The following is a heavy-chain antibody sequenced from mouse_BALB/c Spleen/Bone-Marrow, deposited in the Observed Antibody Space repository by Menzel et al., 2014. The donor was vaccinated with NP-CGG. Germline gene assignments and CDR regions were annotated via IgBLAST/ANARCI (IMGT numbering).Heavy chain of an antibody. Sequence: QVQLKESGAELVRPGVSVKLSCKASGYTFTSYWMHWIKQRPEQGLERIGEINPTNGSTNYNEEFKTKATLTVDKSSSTAYMQLSSRTSEDSAVYYCASGPWYFDVWGAGTTVTVSS. CDR2: INPTNGST. CDR3: ASGPWYFDV. CDR1: GYTFTSYW. V-gene: IGHV1S81*02. D-gene: IGHD3-1*01. J-gene: IGHJ1*01.